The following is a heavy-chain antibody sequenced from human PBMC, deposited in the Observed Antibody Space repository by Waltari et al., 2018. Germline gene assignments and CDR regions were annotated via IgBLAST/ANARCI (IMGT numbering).Heavy chain of an antibody. Sequence: QVQLQQWGAGLLKPSETLSLTCAVYGGSFSGYYWSWIRQPPGKGLEWIGEINHRGSTNTNPSRKSRVTISVDTSKNQFSLKLSSVTAADTAVYYCARRGYYDSSGYYHYWGQGTLVTVSS. V-gene: IGHV4-34*01. CDR1: GGSFSGYY. CDR2: INHRGST. D-gene: IGHD3-22*01. J-gene: IGHJ4*02. CDR3: ARRGYYDSSGYYHY.